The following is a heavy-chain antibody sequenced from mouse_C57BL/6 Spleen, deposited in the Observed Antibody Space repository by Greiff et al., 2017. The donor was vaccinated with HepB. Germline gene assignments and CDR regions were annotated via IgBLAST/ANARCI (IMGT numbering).Heavy chain of an antibody. CDR2: ICPRSGTT. J-gene: IGHJ3*01. Sequence: VKLQESGAELARPGASVKLSCKASGYTFTSYGIRWVKQRTGQGLEWIGEICPRSGTTYYTEKFKGKATLTTDKSYSTAYMELRSLTSEDSAVYFCARGDSSGYVGFAYWGQGTLVTVSA. CDR1: GYTFTSYG. V-gene: IGHV1-81*01. CDR3: ARGDSSGYVGFAY. D-gene: IGHD3-2*02.